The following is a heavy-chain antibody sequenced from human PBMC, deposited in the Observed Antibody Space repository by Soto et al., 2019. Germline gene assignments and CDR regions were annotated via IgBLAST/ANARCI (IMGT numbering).Heavy chain of an antibody. D-gene: IGHD2-15*01. V-gene: IGHV4-38-2*02. Sequence: SETRSLTCAVSGYSISSGCYWGCIRQPPGKGLEWIGSIYHSGSTYYNPSLKSRVTISVDTSKNQFSLKLSSVTAADTAVYYCARDIVSLSTRHFDYWGQGTLVTVSS. CDR2: IYHSGST. CDR3: ARDIVSLSTRHFDY. CDR1: GYSISSGCY. J-gene: IGHJ4*02.